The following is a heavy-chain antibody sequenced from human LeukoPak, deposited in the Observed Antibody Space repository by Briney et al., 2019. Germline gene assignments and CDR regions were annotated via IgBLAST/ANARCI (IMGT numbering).Heavy chain of an antibody. V-gene: IGHV1-18*01. CDR1: GYTFTSYT. CDR2: INAHNGNT. Sequence: ASVKVSCKASGYTFTSYTISWVRQAPGQGLEWMGWINAHNGNTNYAQKLQGRVTMTTDTSTTTAYMELRSLRSDDTAMYYCARDPSNSSGYHAHFDSWGQGTLVTVSS. D-gene: IGHD3-22*01. J-gene: IGHJ4*02. CDR3: ARDPSNSSGYHAHFDS.